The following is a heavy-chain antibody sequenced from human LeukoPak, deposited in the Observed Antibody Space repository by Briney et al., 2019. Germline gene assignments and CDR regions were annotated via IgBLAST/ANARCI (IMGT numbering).Heavy chain of an antibody. D-gene: IGHD5-18*01. Sequence: SETLSLTCTVSGDFLGINNNYGRWIRQPPGKGLEWIGSIYYSGSTYYNPSLKSRVTISVDTAKNQFSLKSRPVTAADTAVYYCARPGMPTAIESWCGPGGQGPLVTVSS. CDR1: GDFLGINNNY. CDR2: IYYSGST. CDR3: ARPGMPTAIESWCGP. V-gene: IGHV4-39*01. J-gene: IGHJ5*02.